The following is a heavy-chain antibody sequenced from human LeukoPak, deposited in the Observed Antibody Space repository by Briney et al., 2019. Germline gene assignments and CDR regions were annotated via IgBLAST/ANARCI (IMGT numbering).Heavy chain of an antibody. D-gene: IGHD3-10*01. CDR1: GGSISSFY. Sequence: SETLSLTGTVSGGSISSFYWSWIRQPPGKGLEWIGYIYYTGNTNYNPSLTSRVTISLDTSKSQFSLKLSSVTAADTAVYYCARSYSSGSYYSPFDPWGQGTLATVSS. CDR3: ARSYSSGSYYSPFDP. J-gene: IGHJ5*02. CDR2: IYYTGNT. V-gene: IGHV4-59*01.